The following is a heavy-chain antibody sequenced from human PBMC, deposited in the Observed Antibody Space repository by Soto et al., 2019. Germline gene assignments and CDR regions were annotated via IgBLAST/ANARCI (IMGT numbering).Heavy chain of an antibody. Sequence: LSCVTSGFTFSDYYISWLRQAPGKGPECLSYISFNNNTIYYDDSVRGRFTISRDNAKNSVFLQMNRLRVEDTAVYYCARHLGRIEVARFDYWGQGTLVTVSS. CDR1: GFTFSDYY. V-gene: IGHV3-11*01. CDR2: ISFNNNTI. J-gene: IGHJ4*02. D-gene: IGHD2-21*01. CDR3: ARHLGRIEVARFDY.